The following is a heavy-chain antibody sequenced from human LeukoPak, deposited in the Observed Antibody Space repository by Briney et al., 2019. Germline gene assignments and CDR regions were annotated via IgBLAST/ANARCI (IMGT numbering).Heavy chain of an antibody. J-gene: IGHJ6*03. D-gene: IGHD6-6*01. CDR3: ARGASRYYYYMDV. Sequence: SETLSLTCTVSGGSISSSSYYWGWIRQPPGKGLEWIGSIYYSGSTYYNPSLKSRVTISVDTSKNQFSLKLSSVTAADTAVYYCARGASRYYYYMDVWGKGTTVTVSS. V-gene: IGHV4-39*07. CDR1: GGSISSSSYY. CDR2: IYYSGST.